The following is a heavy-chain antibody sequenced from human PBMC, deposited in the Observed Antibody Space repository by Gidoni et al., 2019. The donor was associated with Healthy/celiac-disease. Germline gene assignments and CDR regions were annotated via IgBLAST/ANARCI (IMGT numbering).Heavy chain of an antibody. V-gene: IGHV5-51*01. CDR1: GYSFTSYW. CDR2: IYPGDSDT. D-gene: IGHD3-3*01. Sequence: DVQLVQSGAEVKQPGESLKISCKGSGYSFTSYWIGWVRQMPGKGLEWMGIIYPGDSDTRYSPSFQGQVNIAADKSISTAYRQWSSLKASDTAMYYCARGGYYDFWSGPTKGMDVWGQGTTVTVSS. CDR3: ARGGYYDFWSGPTKGMDV. J-gene: IGHJ6*02.